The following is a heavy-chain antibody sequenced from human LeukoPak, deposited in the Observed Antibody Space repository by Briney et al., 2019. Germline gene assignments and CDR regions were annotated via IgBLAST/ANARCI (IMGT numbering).Heavy chain of an antibody. CDR2: ISTYNGNT. Sequence: GASVKVSCKASGYTFTNHGISWVRQAPGQGHEWMGWISTYNGNTNYAQKLQGRVTMTTDTSTSTAYMDLRSLRSDDTAVYYCARSGGWAYGDYDGFIAFDIWGQGTMVTVSS. D-gene: IGHD4-17*01. CDR3: ARSGGWAYGDYDGFIAFDI. J-gene: IGHJ3*02. V-gene: IGHV1-18*01. CDR1: GYTFTNHG.